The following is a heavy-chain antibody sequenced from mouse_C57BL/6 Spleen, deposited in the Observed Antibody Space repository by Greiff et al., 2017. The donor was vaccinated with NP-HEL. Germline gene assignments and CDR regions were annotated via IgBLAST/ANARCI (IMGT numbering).Heavy chain of an antibody. CDR1: GYTFTDYN. CDR3: ARKLLGAY. J-gene: IGHJ3*01. V-gene: IGHV1-22*01. D-gene: IGHD2-1*01. Sequence: VQLQQSGPELVKPGASVTMSCKASGYTFTDYNMPWVKQSHGKSLEWIGYINPNNGGTSYNQKFKGKATLTVNKSSSTAYMELRSLASGDSAVYYCARKLLGAYWGKGTLVTVSA. CDR2: INPNNGGT.